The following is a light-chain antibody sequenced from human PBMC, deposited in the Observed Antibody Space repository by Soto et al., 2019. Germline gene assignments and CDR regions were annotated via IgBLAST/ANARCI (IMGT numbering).Light chain of an antibody. CDR2: EGN. CDR1: SSDVGTYNL. J-gene: IGLJ2*01. V-gene: IGLV2-23*01. CDR3: CSYAPGRTLL. Sequence: QSVLTQPASVSGSPGESITISCTGTSSDVGTYNLVTWYQQHPGRVPKLILYEGNKRPSGVSSRFSASKSGNTASLTISGLQAEDEADYFCCSYAPGRTLLFGGGTKVTVL.